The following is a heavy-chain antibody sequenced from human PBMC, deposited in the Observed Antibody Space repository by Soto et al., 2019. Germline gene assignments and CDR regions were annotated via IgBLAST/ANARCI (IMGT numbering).Heavy chain of an antibody. CDR2: INPNSGGT. J-gene: IGHJ4*02. V-gene: IGHV1-2*02. CDR1: GYTFTGYY. D-gene: IGHD3-3*01. Sequence: ASVKVSCKASGYTFTGYYMHWVRQAPGQGLEWMGWINPNSGGTNYAQKFQGRVTMTRDTSISTAYMELSRLRSDDTAVYYCARTLYYDFWSGYYTGMRFDFDYWGQGTLVTVSS. CDR3: ARTLYYDFWSGYYTGMRFDFDY.